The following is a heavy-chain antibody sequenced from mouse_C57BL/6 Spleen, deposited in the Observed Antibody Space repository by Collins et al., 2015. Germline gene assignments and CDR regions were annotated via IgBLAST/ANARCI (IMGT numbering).Heavy chain of an antibody. J-gene: IGHJ3*01. CDR3: AREGYYGSSYWFAY. CDR1: GYTFTSYW. Sequence: QVQLQQPGAELVKPGASVKLSCKASGYTFTSYWMHWVKQRPGQGLEWIGMIHPNSGSTNYNEKFKSKATLTVDKSSSTAYMQLSSLTSEDSAVYYCAREGYYGSSYWFAYWGQGTLVTVSA. D-gene: IGHD1-1*01. V-gene: IGHV1-64*01. CDR2: IHPNSGST.